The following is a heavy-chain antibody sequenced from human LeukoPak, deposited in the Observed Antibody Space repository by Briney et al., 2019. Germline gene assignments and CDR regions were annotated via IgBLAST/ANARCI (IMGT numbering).Heavy chain of an antibody. CDR1: GGSISSYY. V-gene: IGHV4-59*12. CDR3: ARDEGSAYPFDY. CDR2: IYYSGST. Sequence: SETLSLTCTVSGGSISSYYWSWIRQPPGKGLEWIGSIYYSGSTYYNPSLKSRVTISVDTSKNQFSLNLNSVTAADTAVYFCARDEGSAYPFDYWGQGTLVTVSS. J-gene: IGHJ4*02. D-gene: IGHD3-22*01.